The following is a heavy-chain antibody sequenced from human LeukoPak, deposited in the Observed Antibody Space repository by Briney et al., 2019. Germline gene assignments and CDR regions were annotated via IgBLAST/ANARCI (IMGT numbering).Heavy chain of an antibody. D-gene: IGHD3-10*01. CDR3: ASDLFYSVSGTYYNVGRVFNY. CDR1: GFTFTGYY. Sequence: ASVKVSCKASGFTFTGYYMHWVRQAPGQGLEWMGGINPNSGGTNYAQKFQGRVTMDRDTSITTAYMDLTSLRSDDTAVYYCASDLFYSVSGTYYNVGRVFNYWGQGTLVTVSS. V-gene: IGHV1-2*02. J-gene: IGHJ4*02. CDR2: INPNSGGT.